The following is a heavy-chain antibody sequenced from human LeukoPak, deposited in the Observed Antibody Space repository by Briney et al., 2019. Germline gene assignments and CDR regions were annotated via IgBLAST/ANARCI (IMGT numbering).Heavy chain of an antibody. J-gene: IGHJ4*02. CDR2: ISTSSTI. Sequence: GGSLRLSCAASGFTFSSYAMSWVRQAPGKGLEWVSYISTSSTIYYADSVKGRFTISRDNAKNSLYLQMNGLRAEDTAVYYCAREEIAAAGTWYFDYWVQGTLVTVSS. CDR3: AREEIAAAGTWYFDY. D-gene: IGHD6-13*01. V-gene: IGHV3-48*01. CDR1: GFTFSSYA.